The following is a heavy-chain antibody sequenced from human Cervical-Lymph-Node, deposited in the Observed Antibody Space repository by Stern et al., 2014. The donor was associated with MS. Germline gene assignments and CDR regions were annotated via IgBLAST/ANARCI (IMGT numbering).Heavy chain of an antibody. CDR1: GFTFSSCG. D-gene: IGHD4-23*01. CDR3: AREGGNTAEYFQH. CDR2: IYYDGSNR. J-gene: IGHJ1*01. Sequence: VQLVESGGGVVQPGRSLRLSCAASGFTFSSCGMHWVRQAPGQGLEWLAIIYYDGSNRYYEDSVKGRFTISRDNSKNTLYLQMNSLRAEDTAVYYCAREGGNTAEYFQHWGQGTLVTVSS. V-gene: IGHV3-33*01.